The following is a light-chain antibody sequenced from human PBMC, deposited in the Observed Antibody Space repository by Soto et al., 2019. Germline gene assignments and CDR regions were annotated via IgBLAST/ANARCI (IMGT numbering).Light chain of an antibody. Sequence: QSVLTQPSSVSGAPGQRVTFSCIGSSSNIGADYDVHWYQQLPVTAPKLLISGTINRPSGVPDRFSGSTSGASAALAITGLQAEYEADYYCQSYDSSLGFVFGTGTKLTLL. V-gene: IGLV1-40*01. CDR1: SSNIGADYD. J-gene: IGLJ1*01. CDR3: QSYDSSLGFV. CDR2: GTI.